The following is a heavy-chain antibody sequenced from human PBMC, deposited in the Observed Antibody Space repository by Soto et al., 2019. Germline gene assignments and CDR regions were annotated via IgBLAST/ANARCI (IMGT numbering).Heavy chain of an antibody. Sequence: QIHLVQSGPEVKKPGTSVKVSCRASGFTFRGSAVQWVRQTRGRRLEWIGWIVVDSGNTNYAQKFQERVTITGDRSTNTAYMELSSLRSGDTAVYYCAADPYVTAAQGGGYYYSGMEVWGQGTTVTVSS. V-gene: IGHV1-58*01. J-gene: IGHJ6*02. CDR2: IVVDSGNT. D-gene: IGHD3-3*01. CDR3: AADPYVTAAQGGGYYYSGMEV. CDR1: GFTFRGSA.